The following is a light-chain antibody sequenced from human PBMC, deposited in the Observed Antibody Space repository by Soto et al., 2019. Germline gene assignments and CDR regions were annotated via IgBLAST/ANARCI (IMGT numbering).Light chain of an antibody. V-gene: IGLV2-14*01. J-gene: IGLJ2*01. CDR3: SSFTNNNTPHVV. CDR2: GVY. Sequence: QSALTQPASVSGSPGQSITISCTGTDSDVGGYNYVSWYQQHPDKAPKLMIYGVYNRPSGVSNRFSGSKSGNTASLTISGLQAEDEADYYWSSFTNNNTPHVVFGGGTKLTVL. CDR1: DSDVGGYNY.